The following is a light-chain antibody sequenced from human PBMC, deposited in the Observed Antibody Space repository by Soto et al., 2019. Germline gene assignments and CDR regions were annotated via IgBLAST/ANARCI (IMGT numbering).Light chain of an antibody. Sequence: DIVMTQSPDSLAVSLGERATINCKSSQSVLYSSNNKNYLAWYQQKPGQPPKLLIYWASTRESGVPDRFSGSESGTDFPLTISSLQADDVAVYYCQQYYSTRLTFGGGTKVEIK. CDR1: QSVLYSSNNKNY. CDR2: WAS. V-gene: IGKV4-1*01. J-gene: IGKJ4*01. CDR3: QQYYSTRLT.